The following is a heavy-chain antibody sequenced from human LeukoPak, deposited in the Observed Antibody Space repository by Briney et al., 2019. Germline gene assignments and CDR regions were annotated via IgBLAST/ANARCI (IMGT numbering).Heavy chain of an antibody. CDR3: ARDLDYETNWFDP. V-gene: IGHV4-61*02. CDR1: GGSISSGSYY. CDR2: IYTSGST. Sequence: PSQTLSLTCTVSGGSISSGSYYWSWIRQPAGKGLEWIGRIYTSGSTNYNPSLKSRVTISVDTSKNQFSLKLSSVTAADTAVYYCARDLDYETNWFDPWGQGTLVTVSS. D-gene: IGHD3-16*01. J-gene: IGHJ5*02.